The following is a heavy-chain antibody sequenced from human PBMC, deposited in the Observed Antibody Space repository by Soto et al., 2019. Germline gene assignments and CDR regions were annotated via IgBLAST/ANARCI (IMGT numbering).Heavy chain of an antibody. CDR2: ISGSGGST. Sequence: GGSLRLSCAASGFTFSSYAMSWVRQAPGKGLKWVSAISGSGGSTYYADSVKGRFTISRDNSKNTLYLQMNSLRAEDTAVYYCARNRRATIFGVVIEQNYYHYYMDVWGKGTTVTVSS. CDR1: GFTFSSYA. D-gene: IGHD3-3*01. V-gene: IGHV3-23*01. CDR3: ARNRRATIFGVVIEQNYYHYYMDV. J-gene: IGHJ6*03.